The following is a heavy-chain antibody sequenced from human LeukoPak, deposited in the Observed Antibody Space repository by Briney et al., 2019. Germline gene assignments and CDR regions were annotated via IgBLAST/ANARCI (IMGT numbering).Heavy chain of an antibody. CDR1: GFTFSNYN. CDR3: ARARHLVSGWLDC. J-gene: IGHJ4*02. Sequence: GGSLRLSCADSGFTFSNYNMNWVRQAPGKAMEWVSSITSSGTYTFYADSVKGRFTISRDNAKNSLFLQMNSLKTEDTAMYYCARARHLVSGWLDCWGQGTLVTVSS. CDR2: ITSSGTYT. D-gene: IGHD6-19*01. V-gene: IGHV3-21*04.